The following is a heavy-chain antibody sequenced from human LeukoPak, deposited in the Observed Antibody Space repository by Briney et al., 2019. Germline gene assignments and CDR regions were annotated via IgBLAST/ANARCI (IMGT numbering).Heavy chain of an antibody. Sequence: SVKVSCKASGGTFSSYAISWVRQAPGQGLEWTGRIIPTFGIANYAQKFQGRVTITADKSTSTAYMELSSLRSEDTAVYYCARDGLFRGYDSSGYYSSYWGQGTLVTVSS. D-gene: IGHD3-22*01. CDR3: ARDGLFRGYDSSGYYSSY. CDR2: IIPTFGIA. CDR1: GGTFSSYA. V-gene: IGHV1-69*04. J-gene: IGHJ4*02.